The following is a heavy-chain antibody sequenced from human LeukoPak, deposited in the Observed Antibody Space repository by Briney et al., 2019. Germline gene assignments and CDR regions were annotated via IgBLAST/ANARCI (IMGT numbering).Heavy chain of an antibody. J-gene: IGHJ4*02. V-gene: IGHV1-18*01. CDR2: ISAYNGNT. D-gene: IGHD3-16*02. CDR3: ARVSVWGSYRYGDFDY. CDR1: GYTFTSCG. Sequence: ASVKVSYKASGYTFTSCGISWVRQAPGQGLEWMGWISAYNGNTNYAQKLQGRVTMTTDTSTSTAYMELRSLRSDDTAVYYCARVSVWGSYRYGDFDYWGQGTLVTVSS.